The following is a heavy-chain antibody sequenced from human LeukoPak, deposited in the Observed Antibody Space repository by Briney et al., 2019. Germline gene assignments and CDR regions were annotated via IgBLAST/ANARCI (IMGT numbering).Heavy chain of an antibody. CDR1: GFTFSSYW. CDR3: ARGGDGYYL. CDR2: IKTDGSST. Sequence: GGSLRLSCAASGFTFSSYWMHWVRQAPGKGLVWVSRIKTDGSSTSYADSVKGRFTISRDNAKNTLYLQMNSLRVEDTAVYYCARGGDGYYLWGQGTLVTVSS. J-gene: IGHJ5*02. D-gene: IGHD3-22*01. V-gene: IGHV3-74*01.